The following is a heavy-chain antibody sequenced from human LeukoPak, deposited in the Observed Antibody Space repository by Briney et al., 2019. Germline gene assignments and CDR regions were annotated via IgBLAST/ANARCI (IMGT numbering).Heavy chain of an antibody. J-gene: IGHJ4*02. CDR3: ARCLVAGFDSSGYYSYFDY. CDR1: GGSIHNYY. CDR2: IYTSGNT. V-gene: IGHV4-4*07. D-gene: IGHD3-22*01. Sequence: SETLSLTCTVSGGSIHNYYWSWIRQPAGKGLEWIGCIYTSGNTNYNPSLKSRVTMSVDTSKHQFSLNLSSVTAADTAVYFCARCLVAGFDSSGYYSYFDYWGQGMLVTVSS.